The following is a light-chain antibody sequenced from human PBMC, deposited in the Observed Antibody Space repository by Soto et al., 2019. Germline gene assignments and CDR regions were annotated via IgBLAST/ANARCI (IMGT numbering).Light chain of an antibody. V-gene: IGLV3-1*01. J-gene: IGLJ1*01. CDR1: KLGDRY. Sequence: SYELTQPASVSVSPGQTASITCSGDKLGDRYASWYQQKPGQSPVVVIYQNSERPSGIPERFSGSNSGNTATLTISGTQAMDEADYYCQAWDSSTVVFGTGTKVTVL. CDR2: QNS. CDR3: QAWDSSTVV.